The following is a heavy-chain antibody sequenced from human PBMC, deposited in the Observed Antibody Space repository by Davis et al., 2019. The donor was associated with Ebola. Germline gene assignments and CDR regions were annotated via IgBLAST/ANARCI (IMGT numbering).Heavy chain of an antibody. D-gene: IGHD5-12*01. CDR1: RFTFSAHW. Sequence: PAGSLTLSCAASRFTFSAHWLSWVRQAPGKGLEWVAYLQGEGSVRFYLGSVKGRFTISIDNAKNSVYLQMNSLRAEDTAVYYCARAVDVADYWGQGTLVTVSS. V-gene: IGHV3-7*03. CDR3: ARAVDVADY. CDR2: LQGEGSVR. J-gene: IGHJ4*02.